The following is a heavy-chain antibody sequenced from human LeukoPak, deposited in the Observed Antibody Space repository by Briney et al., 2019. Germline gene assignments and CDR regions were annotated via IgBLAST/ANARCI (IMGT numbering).Heavy chain of an antibody. CDR1: GYTFTSYD. CDR2: MNPNSGNT. J-gene: IGHJ4*02. D-gene: IGHD3-16*01. Sequence: ASVKVSCKASGYTFTSYDINWVRQATGQGLEWMGWMNPNSGNTVYAQSFQGRVTMTRNTSINTAYMELSGLRSDDTAVFYCARRRSTFGGAGYYFDYWGQGTLVTVSS. V-gene: IGHV1-8*01. CDR3: ARRRSTFGGAGYYFDY.